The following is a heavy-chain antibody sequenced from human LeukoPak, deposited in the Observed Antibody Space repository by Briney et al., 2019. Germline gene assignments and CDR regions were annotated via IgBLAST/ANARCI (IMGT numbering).Heavy chain of an antibody. CDR2: MSYDGSNI. V-gene: IGHV3-30-3*01. CDR3: AGERSYDSSGLLDY. D-gene: IGHD3-22*01. CDR1: GFTFSTYA. J-gene: IGHJ4*02. Sequence: GGSLRLSCAASGFTFSTYAMHWVRQAPGKGLEWVAVMSYDGSNIYYADSVKGRFTISRDNSKNTLYLQMNSLRAEDTAVYYCAGERSYDSSGLLDYWGQGTLVTVSS.